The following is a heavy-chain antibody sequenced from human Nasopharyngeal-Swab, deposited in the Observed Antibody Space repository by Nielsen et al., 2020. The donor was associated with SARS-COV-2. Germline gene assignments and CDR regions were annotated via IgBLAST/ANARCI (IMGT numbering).Heavy chain of an antibody. CDR2: IYYSGST. CDR3: ARVAPLGPAMATAHFDY. D-gene: IGHD5-18*01. Sequence: SETLSLTCTVSGGSISSSSYYWGWIRQPPGKGLEWIGSIYYSGSTYYNPSLKSRVTISVDTSKNQFSLKLSSVTAADTAVYYCARVAPLGPAMATAHFDYWGQGTLVTVSS. J-gene: IGHJ4*02. CDR1: GGSISSSSYY. V-gene: IGHV4-39*07.